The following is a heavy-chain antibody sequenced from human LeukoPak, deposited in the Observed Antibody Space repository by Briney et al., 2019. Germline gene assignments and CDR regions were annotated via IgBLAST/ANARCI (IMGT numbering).Heavy chain of an antibody. CDR3: ARISLIDRRYCSSTSCADH. D-gene: IGHD2-2*01. Sequence: SGGSLRLSCAASGFTFSSYSMNWVRQAPGKGLEWVSSISSSSSYIYYADSVKGRFTISRDNAKNSLYLQMNSLRAEDTAVYYCARISLIDRRYCSSTSCADHWGQGTLVTVSS. J-gene: IGHJ5*02. V-gene: IGHV3-21*01. CDR1: GFTFSSYS. CDR2: ISSSSSYI.